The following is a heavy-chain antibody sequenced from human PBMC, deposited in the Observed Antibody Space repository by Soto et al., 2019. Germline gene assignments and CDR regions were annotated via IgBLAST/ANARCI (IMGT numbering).Heavy chain of an antibody. J-gene: IGHJ4*02. CDR1: SASIITEQR. D-gene: IGHD6-19*01. Sequence: QMQLQESGPGLVKPSETLSLTCAVSSASIITEQRWTWVRQPPGKGLEWIGEIHHSGSTNNNPSLRRRVTVSLDKSKNQFSLNLNSVTAADTALYYCARSFGWYAIDHWGQGTLVIVSS. V-gene: IGHV4-4*02. CDR2: IHHSGST. CDR3: ARSFGWYAIDH.